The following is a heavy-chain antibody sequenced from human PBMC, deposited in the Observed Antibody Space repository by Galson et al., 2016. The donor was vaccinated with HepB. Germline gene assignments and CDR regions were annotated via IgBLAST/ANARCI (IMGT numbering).Heavy chain of an antibody. D-gene: IGHD6-6*01. CDR2: IDWNDEK. Sequence: PALVKPTQTLTLTCTFSRFSLNTSGMCVNWVRQPPGKALEWLALIDWNDEKHYSTSLKTRLTVSKDTSKNQVVLRMTNMDPVDTATYYCARVREQVVYPYYYFGMDVWGQGTTVAVSS. V-gene: IGHV2-70*19. CDR3: ARVREQVVYPYYYFGMDV. CDR1: RFSLNTSGMC. J-gene: IGHJ6*02.